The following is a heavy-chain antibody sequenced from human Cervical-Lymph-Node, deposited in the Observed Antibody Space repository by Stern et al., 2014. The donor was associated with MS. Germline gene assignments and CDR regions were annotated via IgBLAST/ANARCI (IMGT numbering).Heavy chain of an antibody. D-gene: IGHD4-17*01. CDR2: IWYDGSNK. CDR3: ARYYGVNYFDY. CDR1: GFTFSSYG. J-gene: IGHJ4*02. V-gene: IGHV3-33*01. Sequence: VQLVESGGGVVQPGRSLRLSCAASGFTFSSYGMHWVRQAPGKGLEWVAVIWYDGSNKYYADSVKGRLTISRDNSKNTLCLQMNSLRAEDTAVYYCARYYGVNYFDYWGQGTLVTVSS.